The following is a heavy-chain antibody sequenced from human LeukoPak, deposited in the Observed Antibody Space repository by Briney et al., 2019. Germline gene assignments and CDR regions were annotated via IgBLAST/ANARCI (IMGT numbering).Heavy chain of an antibody. V-gene: IGHV4-59*01. D-gene: IGHD3-16*01. CDR1: GGSIRGYY. CDR3: ARDKEAGPGIPLDAAFDI. Sequence: SETLSLTCTVSGGSIRGYYWSWIRQPPGKGLEWIGYIHHTGITNYNPSLQSRVTLSVATSKNQFSLKLTSVTAADTAVYFCARDKEAGPGIPLDAAFDIWGRGTLVTVSS. J-gene: IGHJ4*02. CDR2: IHHTGIT.